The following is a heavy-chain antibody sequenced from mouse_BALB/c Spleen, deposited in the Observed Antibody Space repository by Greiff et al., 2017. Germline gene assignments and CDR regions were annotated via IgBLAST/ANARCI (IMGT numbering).Heavy chain of an antibody. J-gene: IGHJ1*01. CDR3: TRNYYYGSSYVDWYFDV. CDR2: IYPGSGST. D-gene: IGHD1-1*01. CDR1: GYTFTSYW. Sequence: LQQPGSELVRPGASVKLSCKASGYTFTSYWMHWVKQRHGQGLEWIGNIYPGSGSTNYDEKFKSKGTLTVDTSSSTAYMHLSSLTSEDSAVYYCTRNYYYGSSYVDWYFDVWGAGTTVTVSS. V-gene: IGHV1S22*01.